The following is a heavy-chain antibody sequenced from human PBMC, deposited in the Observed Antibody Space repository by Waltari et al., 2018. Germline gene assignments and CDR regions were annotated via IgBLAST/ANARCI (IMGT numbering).Heavy chain of an antibody. CDR2: VKYDGTKT. Sequence: EVQLVESGGGLVQPGGSLRLSCIASGFPLSGYWMHWVRQAPGKGLVWVSRVKYDGTKTTYADSVKGRFTSSRDNARNTLYLQMNSLRAEDTAVYYCARSDYTDFWGLGTLVTVSS. V-gene: IGHV3-74*01. CDR1: GFPLSGYW. J-gene: IGHJ4*02. D-gene: IGHD3-16*01. CDR3: ARSDYTDF.